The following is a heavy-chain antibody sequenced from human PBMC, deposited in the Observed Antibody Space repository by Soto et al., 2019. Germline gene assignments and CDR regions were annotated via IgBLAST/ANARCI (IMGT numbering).Heavy chain of an antibody. Sequence: QVQLVQSGAEVKKPGASVKVSCKASGYTFTSYDINWVRQATGQGLEWMGWMNPNSGNTGYAQKFQCRVTMTRNTSISTAYMELSSLRSEDTAVYYCARIGYCSGGSCYSLTSAYWGQGTLVTVSS. D-gene: IGHD2-15*01. V-gene: IGHV1-8*01. CDR3: ARIGYCSGGSCYSLTSAY. CDR1: GYTFTSYD. J-gene: IGHJ4*02. CDR2: MNPNSGNT.